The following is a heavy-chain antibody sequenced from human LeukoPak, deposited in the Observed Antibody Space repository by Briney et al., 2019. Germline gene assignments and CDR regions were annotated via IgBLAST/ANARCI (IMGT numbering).Heavy chain of an antibody. V-gene: IGHV4-39*01. J-gene: IGHJ3*02. CDR3: ARYVVVVAARFAFDI. Sequence: PSETLSLTCTVSGGSISSSSYYWGWIRQPPGKGLEWIGSIYYSGSTYYNPSLKSRVTTSVDTSKNQFSLKLSSVTAADTAVYYCARYVVVVAARFAFDIWGQGTMVTVSS. CDR1: GGSISSSSYY. CDR2: IYYSGST. D-gene: IGHD2-15*01.